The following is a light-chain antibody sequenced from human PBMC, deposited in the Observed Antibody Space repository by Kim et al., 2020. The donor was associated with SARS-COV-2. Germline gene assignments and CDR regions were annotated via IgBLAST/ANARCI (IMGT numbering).Light chain of an antibody. Sequence: ASLGDRVTVTYRASQSISSYLNWSQQKPWKAPKLLIYAASSLQSGVPSRFSGSGSGTDFTLTISSLQPEDFATYYCQQSYSTPLTFGGGTKVDIK. J-gene: IGKJ4*01. CDR2: AAS. CDR1: QSISSY. CDR3: QQSYSTPLT. V-gene: IGKV1-39*01.